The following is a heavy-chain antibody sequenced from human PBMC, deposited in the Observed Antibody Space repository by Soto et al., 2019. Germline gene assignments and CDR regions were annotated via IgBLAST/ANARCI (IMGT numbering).Heavy chain of an antibody. V-gene: IGHV3-15*07. Sequence: LRLWWAAADGTCINAGGSWVRQDPGKGLEWVGRIKSKTDGGTADYTAPVKGRFTISRDDSENTLFLQMNSLKTEDTAVYYCCRTRGGGYFDYWGRGTLVTVSS. CDR1: DGTCINAG. CDR2: IKSKTDGGTA. J-gene: IGHJ4*02. CDR3: CRTRGGGYFDY. D-gene: IGHD2-15*01.